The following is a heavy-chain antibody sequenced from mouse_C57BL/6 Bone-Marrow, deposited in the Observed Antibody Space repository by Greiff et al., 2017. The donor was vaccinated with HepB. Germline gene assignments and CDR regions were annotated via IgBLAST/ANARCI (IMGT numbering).Heavy chain of an antibody. CDR3: ARGCHITTVVAYYYAMDY. CDR1: GYTFTSYW. J-gene: IGHJ4*01. Sequence: VQLQQPGAELVKPGASVKMSCKASGYTFTSYWITWVKQRPGQGLEWIGDIYPGSGSTNYNEKFKSKATLTVDTSSSTAYMQLSSLTSEDSAVYYCARGCHITTVVAYYYAMDYWGQGTSVTVSS. V-gene: IGHV1-55*01. D-gene: IGHD1-1*01. CDR2: IYPGSGST.